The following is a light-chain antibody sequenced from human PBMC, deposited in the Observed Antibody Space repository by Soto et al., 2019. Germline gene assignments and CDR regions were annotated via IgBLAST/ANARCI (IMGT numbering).Light chain of an antibody. CDR3: RQRSNWPIT. CDR1: QTVSSTY. CDR2: GAS. V-gene: IGKV3D-20*02. Sequence: EIVLTQSPGTLSLSPGEIATLSFSASQTVSSTYLAWYQQKPGQAPRLLIYGASSRATGIPARFSGGGSGTDFTLTISSLEPEDFAVYYCRQRSNWPITFGQGTRLEIK. J-gene: IGKJ5*01.